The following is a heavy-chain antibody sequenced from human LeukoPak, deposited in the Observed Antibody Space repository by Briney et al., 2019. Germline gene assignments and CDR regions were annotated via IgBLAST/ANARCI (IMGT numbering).Heavy chain of an antibody. J-gene: IGHJ6*02. CDR1: GGSISSSSYY. V-gene: IGHV4-39*07. D-gene: IGHD5-18*01. CDR2: IYHSGST. Sequence: NPPETLSLTCTVSGGSISSSSYYWGWIRQPPGKGLEWIGSIYHSGSTYYNPFLKSRVTISVDTSKNQFSLKLSSVTAADTAVYYCARDQVQLWLNYYGMDVWGQGTTVTVSS. CDR3: ARDQVQLWLNYYGMDV.